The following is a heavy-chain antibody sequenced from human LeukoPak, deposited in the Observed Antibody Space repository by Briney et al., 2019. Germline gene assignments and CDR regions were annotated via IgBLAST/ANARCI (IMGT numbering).Heavy chain of an antibody. Sequence: GGSLRLSCAASGFTFSSYWMSWVRQAPGKGLEWVANIKQDGSEKCYVDSVKGRFTISRDNAKNSLYLQMNSLRAEDTAVYYCARVRGSGSSHFDYWGQGTLVTVSS. CDR3: ARVRGSGSSHFDY. D-gene: IGHD3-10*01. V-gene: IGHV3-7*01. J-gene: IGHJ4*02. CDR1: GFTFSSYW. CDR2: IKQDGSEK.